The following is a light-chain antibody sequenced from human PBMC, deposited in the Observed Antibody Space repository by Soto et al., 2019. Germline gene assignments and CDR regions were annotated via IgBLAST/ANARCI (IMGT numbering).Light chain of an antibody. CDR1: QSIISTY. CDR3: QQYERSPTT. V-gene: IGKV3-20*01. Sequence: EIGLTQSPGTLSLSPGERATLSCRASQSIISTYLAWYQQKPGQAPSLLIYGASRRATGIPDRFSGSGSGTDFTLNISSLEPEDFAVYYCQQYERSPTTFGGGTKVEIK. CDR2: GAS. J-gene: IGKJ4*01.